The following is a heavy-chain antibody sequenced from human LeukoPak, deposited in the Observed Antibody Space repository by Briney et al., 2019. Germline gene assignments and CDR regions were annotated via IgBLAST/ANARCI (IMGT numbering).Heavy chain of an antibody. CDR3: ARIITSGYYFFDY. J-gene: IGHJ4*02. CDR1: GGSFSGYY. Sequence: PSETLSLTCAVYGGSFSGYYWSWIRQPPGRGLEWIGEINHSGSTNYNPSLKSRVTISVDTSKNQFSLNLSSVTAADTAVYYCARIITSGYYFFDYWGQGTLVTVSS. D-gene: IGHD5-12*01. V-gene: IGHV4-34*01. CDR2: INHSGST.